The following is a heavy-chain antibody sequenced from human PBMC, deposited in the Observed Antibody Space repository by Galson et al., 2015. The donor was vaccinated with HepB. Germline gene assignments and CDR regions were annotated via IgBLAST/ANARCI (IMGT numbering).Heavy chain of an antibody. J-gene: IGHJ3*02. D-gene: IGHD3-22*01. CDR2: ISSSSSTI. V-gene: IGHV3-48*01. CDR1: GFTFSSYS. CDR3: ARDQAYYDSSGYPAFDI. Sequence: SLRLSCAASGFTFSSYSMNWVRQAPGKGLEWVSYISSSSSTIYYADSVKGRFTISRDNAKNSLYLQMNSLRAEDTAVYYCARDQAYYDSSGYPAFDIWGQGTMVTVSS.